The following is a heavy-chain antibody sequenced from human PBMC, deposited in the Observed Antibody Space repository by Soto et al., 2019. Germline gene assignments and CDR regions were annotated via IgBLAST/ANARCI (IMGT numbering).Heavy chain of an antibody. D-gene: IGHD4-17*01. CDR1: GYTDTTYG. V-gene: IGHV1-18*01. CDR3: ARRYGDPSSAAGFDC. Sequence: QVQLVQSGAEVKKPGASVKVSCKASGYTDTTYGFNWVRQAPGHGLEWMGWISPYNGKTKFAQKVQGRVTLTKDTSMSTAYMELRSLRSDDTADYYCARRYGDPSSAAGFDCWGQGPLVTVSS. CDR2: ISPYNGKT. J-gene: IGHJ4*02.